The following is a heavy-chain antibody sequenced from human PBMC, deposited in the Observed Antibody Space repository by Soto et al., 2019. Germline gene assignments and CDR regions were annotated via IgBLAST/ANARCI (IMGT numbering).Heavy chain of an antibody. Sequence: PSETLSLTCTVSGASIRSSTFYWGWIRQPPGKGLESIANIYYDGGTYYNQSLKSRVTISVDTSKNQFSLKLSSVTAADTAVYYCSRSHINHRPSTYTYDYWGQGTLVTVSS. CDR3: SRSHINHRPSTYTYDY. CDR1: GASIRSSTFY. V-gene: IGHV4-39*01. CDR2: IYYDGGT. J-gene: IGHJ4*02. D-gene: IGHD6-6*01.